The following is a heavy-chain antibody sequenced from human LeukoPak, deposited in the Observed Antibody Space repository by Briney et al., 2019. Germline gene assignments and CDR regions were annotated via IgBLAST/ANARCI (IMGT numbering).Heavy chain of an antibody. CDR2: FDPEDGET. CDR3: ATGHSSGWYWDFDL. Sequence: ASVKVSCKVSGYTLTELSMHWVRQAPGKGLEWMGGFDPEDGETIYAQKFQGRVTMTEDTSTDTAYMELSSLRSEDMAVYYCATGHSSGWYWDFDLWGRGTLVTVSS. CDR1: GYTLTELS. D-gene: IGHD6-19*01. J-gene: IGHJ2*01. V-gene: IGHV1-24*01.